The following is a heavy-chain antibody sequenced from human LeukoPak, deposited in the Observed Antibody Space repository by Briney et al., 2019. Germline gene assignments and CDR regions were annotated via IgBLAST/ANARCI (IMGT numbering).Heavy chain of an antibody. CDR3: ASGSYYYDSSGLDY. Sequence: INPSRDSTSYAQQFQGRVTMTRDTSTNTVYMELSSLRSEDTAVYYCASGSYYYDSSGLDYWGQGTLVTVSS. V-gene: IGHV1-46*01. CDR2: INPSRDST. J-gene: IGHJ4*02. D-gene: IGHD3-22*01.